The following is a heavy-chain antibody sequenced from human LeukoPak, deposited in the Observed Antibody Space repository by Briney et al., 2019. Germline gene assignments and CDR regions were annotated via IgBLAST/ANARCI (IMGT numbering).Heavy chain of an antibody. J-gene: IGHJ4*02. CDR2: IKQDGSEK. V-gene: IGHV3-7*01. D-gene: IGHD4-17*01. CDR3: ARVSPKTVTTLQYFDY. Sequence: PGGSLRLSCAASGFTFSSYWMSWVRQAPGKGLEWVANIKQDGSEKYYVDSVKGRFTISRDNAQNSLYLQMNSLRAEDTAVYYCARVSPKTVTTLQYFDYWGQGTLVTVSS. CDR1: GFTFSSYW.